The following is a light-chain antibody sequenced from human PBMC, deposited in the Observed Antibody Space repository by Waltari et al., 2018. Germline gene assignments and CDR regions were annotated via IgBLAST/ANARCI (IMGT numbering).Light chain of an antibody. CDR2: WAS. Sequence: DIVLTQSPDSLAVSLGERATINCKSSQSLLSSFNSKTYIAWYQQKPGQPPKLLINWASARGSGVPERFSGSGSETDFTLTISSLQAEDVAVYYCHHYYIPPLTFGPGTKVDF. CDR1: QSLLSSFNSKTY. J-gene: IGKJ3*01. V-gene: IGKV4-1*01. CDR3: HHYYIPPLT.